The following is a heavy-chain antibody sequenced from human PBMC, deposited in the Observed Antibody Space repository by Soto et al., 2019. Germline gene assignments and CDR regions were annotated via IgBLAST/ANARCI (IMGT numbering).Heavy chain of an antibody. CDR2: IYYRGNT. Sequence: SETLSLTCTVSGGSISSNNYYWAWIRQPPAKGLEWIGSIYYRGNTYHNPSLKSRVTISVDTSKNQFSLKLSSVTAADTAVYYCARDPLYMDVWGKGTTVTVSS. CDR1: GGSISSNNYY. V-gene: IGHV4-39*07. CDR3: ARDPLYMDV. J-gene: IGHJ6*03.